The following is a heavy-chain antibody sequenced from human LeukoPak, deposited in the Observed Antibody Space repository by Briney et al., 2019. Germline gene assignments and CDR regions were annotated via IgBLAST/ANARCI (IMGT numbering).Heavy chain of an antibody. CDR3: ARERGGQDWDFDL. CDR1: GLNFNDYD. CDR2: IWDDGSNK. J-gene: IGHJ2*01. V-gene: IGHV3-33*01. Sequence: QPGGSLRLSCAASGLNFNDYDMDWVRQAPGKGPEWVAVIWDDGSNKYYAESVKGRFTLSRDISKNMLYLQMNSLRVEDTAVYYCARERGGQDWDFDLWGRGTLVTVSS. D-gene: IGHD3-10*01.